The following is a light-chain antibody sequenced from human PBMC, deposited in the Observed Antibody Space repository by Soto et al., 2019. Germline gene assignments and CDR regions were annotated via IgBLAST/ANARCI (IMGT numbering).Light chain of an antibody. CDR3: QQRSNWLT. Sequence: IVLTQSPATLSLSPGERATLSCRASQSVSSYLAWYQQKPGQAPRLVIHDASSRATGIPARFSGSGSGTDFTLTSRSLEPEDFAVYYCQQRSNWLTFGGGTKVEIK. J-gene: IGKJ4*01. CDR2: DAS. CDR1: QSVSSY. V-gene: IGKV3-11*01.